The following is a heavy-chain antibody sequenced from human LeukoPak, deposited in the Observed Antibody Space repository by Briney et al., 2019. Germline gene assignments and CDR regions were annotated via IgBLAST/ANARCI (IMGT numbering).Heavy chain of an antibody. V-gene: IGHV4-34*01. J-gene: IGHJ3*02. CDR2: INHSGST. CDR3: ARVGAGMRPFDI. Sequence: SETLSLTCTVSGGSISSYYWSWIRQPPGKGLEWIGEINHSGSTNYNPSLKSRVTISVDTSKNQFSLKLSSVTAADTAVYYCARVGAGMRPFDIWGQGTMVTVSS. D-gene: IGHD3-16*01. CDR1: GGSISSYY.